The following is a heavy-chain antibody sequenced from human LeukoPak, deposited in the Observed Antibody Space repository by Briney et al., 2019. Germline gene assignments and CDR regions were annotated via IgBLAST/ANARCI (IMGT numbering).Heavy chain of an antibody. Sequence: GGSLRLSCAASGFTFSSNVMIWVRQAPGKGLEWVSSIPASGGSAYYADSVKGRFTISRDNSKNSLYLQMNSLRAEDTAVYYCAKESSGGWYFDYWGQGTLVTVSS. V-gene: IGHV3-23*01. CDR3: AKESSGGWYFDY. D-gene: IGHD6-19*01. CDR1: GFTFSSNV. J-gene: IGHJ4*02. CDR2: IPASGGSA.